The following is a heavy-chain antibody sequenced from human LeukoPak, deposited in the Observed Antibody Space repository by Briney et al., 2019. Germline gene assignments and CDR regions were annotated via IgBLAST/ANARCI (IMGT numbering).Heavy chain of an antibody. J-gene: IGHJ4*02. CDR2: LYYSGST. CDR3: ARGLSTGREDYFDF. Sequence: PSETLSLTCSVSGASVSDGSYYWRWIRQPPGKGLEWIGFLYYSGSTNYSPSLSGRISTSIDTSKNHFSLNLTSVTAADTAVYYCARGLSTGREDYFDFWGQGTLVSVSS. D-gene: IGHD1-1*01. CDR1: GASVSDGSYY. V-gene: IGHV4-61*03.